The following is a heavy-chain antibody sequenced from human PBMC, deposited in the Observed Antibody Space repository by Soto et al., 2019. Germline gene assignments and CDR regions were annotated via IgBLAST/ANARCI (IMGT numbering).Heavy chain of an antibody. J-gene: IGHJ4*02. V-gene: IGHV3-33*01. CDR3: ARGLWSFDY. CDR1: GFTFSSYG. CDR2: IWLDGSNK. D-gene: IGHD5-18*01. Sequence: QVQLVESGGGVVQPGRPLRLSCAASGFTFSSYGMHWVRQAPGKGLEWVAVIWLDGSNKYYADSVKGRFTISRDNSKNTLYLQMNSLRAEDTAVYYCARGLWSFDYWGQGTLVTVSS.